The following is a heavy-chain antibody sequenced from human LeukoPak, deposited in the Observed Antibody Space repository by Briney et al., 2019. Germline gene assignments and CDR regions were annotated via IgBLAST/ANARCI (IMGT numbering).Heavy chain of an antibody. J-gene: IGHJ6*03. CDR2: IIPIFGTA. CDR3: ARGARVRGVLHAYYYYYMDV. CDR1: GGTFSSYA. V-gene: IGHV1-69*06. Sequence: SVKVSCKASGGTFSSYAISWVRRAPGQGLEWMGRIIPIFGTANYAQKFQGRVTITADKSTSTAYMELSSLRSEDTAVYYCARGARVRGVLHAYYYYYMDVWGKGTTVTVSS. D-gene: IGHD3-10*01.